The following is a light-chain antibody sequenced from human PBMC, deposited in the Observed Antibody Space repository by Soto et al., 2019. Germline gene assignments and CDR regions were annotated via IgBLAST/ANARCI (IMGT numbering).Light chain of an antibody. J-gene: IGKJ3*01. CDR3: QQYYSYPPYT. V-gene: IGKV1-8*01. CDR1: QGISSY. Sequence: AIRMTQSPSSLSASTGDRVTITCRASQGISSYLAWYQQKPGKAPKLLISAACTLQSGVPSRFSGSESGTDFTLTISCLQSEDFATYYCQQYYSYPPYTFGPGTKVDIK. CDR2: AAC.